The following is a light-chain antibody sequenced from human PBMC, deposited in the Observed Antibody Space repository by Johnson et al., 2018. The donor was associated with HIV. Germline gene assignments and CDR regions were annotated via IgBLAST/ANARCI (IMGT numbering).Light chain of an antibody. J-gene: IGLJ1*01. V-gene: IGLV1-51*01. CDR1: SSNIGNNY. Sequence: QSVLTQPPSVSAAPGQKVTISCSGSSSNIGNNYVSWYQQLPGTAPKLLIYDNNNRPSGIPDRFSGSKSGASATLDITGLQTGDEATYYCGTWDNSLSAYVFGTGTKVTVL. CDR2: DNN. CDR3: GTWDNSLSAYV.